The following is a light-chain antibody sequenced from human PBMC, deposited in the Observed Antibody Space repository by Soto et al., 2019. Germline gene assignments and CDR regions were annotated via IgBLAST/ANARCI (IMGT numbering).Light chain of an antibody. V-gene: IGKV1-5*01. J-gene: IGKJ1*01. CDR3: QQYNSYPWT. Sequence: DIQMTQSPSTLSASVGDRVTITCRASQSISSWLAWYQQKPGKAPNLLIYDASSLKNGVPSRFSGSGSGTEFTLTINSLQPDDFATYYCQQYNSYPWTFGQGTKVDIK. CDR2: DAS. CDR1: QSISSW.